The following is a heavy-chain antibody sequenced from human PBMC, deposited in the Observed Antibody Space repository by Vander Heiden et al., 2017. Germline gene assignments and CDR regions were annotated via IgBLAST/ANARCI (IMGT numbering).Heavy chain of an antibody. Sequence: EVRLLESGGGLVQPGGSLRLSCAASGFPFITYAMGWVRKTPGKGLEWVSTISGPGSATYYADSGRFTISRDNSENMVFLQMNSLGAEDTAVYYCGKAGLVRGSNFHSDAFDMWGQGTKVTVSS. CDR3: GKAGLVRGSNFHSDAFDM. V-gene: IGHV3-23*01. CDR1: GFPFITYA. J-gene: IGHJ3*02. D-gene: IGHD3-10*01. CDR2: ISGPGSAT.